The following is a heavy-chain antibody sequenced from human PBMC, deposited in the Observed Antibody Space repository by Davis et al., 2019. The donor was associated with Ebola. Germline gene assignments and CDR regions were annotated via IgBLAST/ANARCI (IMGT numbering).Heavy chain of an antibody. CDR3: ARLLYGSGSYGYYYYGMDV. D-gene: IGHD3-10*01. Sequence: SETLSLTCAVSGASISDYKWWSWVRQSPGMGLEWIGDLYISGSTNYNPSLKSRVTISVDTSKNQFSLKLSSVTAADTAVYYCARLLYGSGSYGYYYYGMDVWGQGTTVTVSS. J-gene: IGHJ6*02. V-gene: IGHV4-4*02. CDR1: GASISDYKW. CDR2: LYISGST.